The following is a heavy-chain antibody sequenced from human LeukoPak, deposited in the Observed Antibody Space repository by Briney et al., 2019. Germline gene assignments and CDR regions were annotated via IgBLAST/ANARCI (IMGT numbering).Heavy chain of an antibody. CDR1: GFTFSSYA. D-gene: IGHD5-24*01. CDR2: ISGSGGST. J-gene: IGHJ6*03. V-gene: IGHV3-23*01. CDR3: ARDGERVSTYYYYMDV. Sequence: GGSLTLSCAASGFTFSSYAMSWVRQAPGKGLEWVSAISGSGGSTYYADSVKGRFTISRDNSKNTLYLQMNSLRAEDTAVYYCARDGERVSTYYYYMDVWGKGTTVTVSS.